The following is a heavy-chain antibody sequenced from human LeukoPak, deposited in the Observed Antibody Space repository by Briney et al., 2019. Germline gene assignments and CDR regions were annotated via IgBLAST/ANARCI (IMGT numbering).Heavy chain of an antibody. CDR2: IYSGGST. CDR1: GFTVSSNY. V-gene: IGHV3-53*01. CDR3: AKGDSSGYYSPEDY. D-gene: IGHD3-22*01. Sequence: GGSLRLSCAASGFTVSSNYMSWVRQAPGKGLEWVSVIYSGGSTYYADSVKGRFTISRDNSKNTLYLQMNSLRAEDTAVYYCAKGDSSGYYSPEDYWGQGTLVTVSS. J-gene: IGHJ4*02.